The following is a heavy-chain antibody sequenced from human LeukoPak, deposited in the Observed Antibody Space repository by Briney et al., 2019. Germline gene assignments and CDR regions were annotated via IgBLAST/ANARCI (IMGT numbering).Heavy chain of an antibody. V-gene: IGHV1-2*02. J-gene: IGHJ4*02. CDR1: GYTFTGYY. D-gene: IGHD6-19*01. CDR2: INPNSGGT. Sequence: GASVKVSCKASGYTFTGYYMHWVRQAPGQGLEWMGWINPNSGGTNYAQKFQGRVTMTRDTSISTAYMELSRLRSDDTAVYYCARGSNIASYRSGWFDYWGQGTLVTVSS. CDR3: ARGSNIASYRSGWFDY.